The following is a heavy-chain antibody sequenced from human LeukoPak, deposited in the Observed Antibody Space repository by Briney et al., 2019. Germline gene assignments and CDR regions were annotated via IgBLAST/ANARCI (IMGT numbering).Heavy chain of an antibody. J-gene: IGHJ3*02. CDR2: IYHSGST. CDR3: ARRRYDFWSGDGCDAFDI. V-gene: IGHV4-38-2*01. D-gene: IGHD3-3*01. Sequence: SETLSLTCAVSGYSISSGYYWGWIRQPPGKGLEWIGSIYHSGSTYYNPSLRSRVTISVDTSKNQFSLKLSSVTAADTAVYYCARRRYDFWSGDGCDAFDIWGQGTMVTVSS. CDR1: GYSISSGYY.